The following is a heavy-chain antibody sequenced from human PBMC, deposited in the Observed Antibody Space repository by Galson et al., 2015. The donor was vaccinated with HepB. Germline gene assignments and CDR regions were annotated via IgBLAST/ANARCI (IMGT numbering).Heavy chain of an antibody. CDR3: AQLGTGY. V-gene: IGHV3-53*01. CDR2: IYSSSSST. J-gene: IGHJ4*02. CDR1: GFSVYSNY. Sequence: SLRLSCAASGFSVYSNYMNWVRQAPGKGLEWVSLIYSSSSSTNYADLVRGRFTISRDTSKNTVHLQMSRLRADDTAMYYCAQLGTGYWGRGTLVTVSS. D-gene: IGHD7-27*01.